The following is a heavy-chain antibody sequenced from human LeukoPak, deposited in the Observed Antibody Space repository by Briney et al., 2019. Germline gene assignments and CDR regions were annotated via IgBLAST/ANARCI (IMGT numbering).Heavy chain of an antibody. CDR2: IIPIFGTA. CDR3: AREQEVAGRDFDY. J-gene: IGHJ4*02. CDR1: GGTFSSYA. V-gene: IGHV1-69*05. D-gene: IGHD6-19*01. Sequence: SVKVSCKASGGTFSSYAISWVRQAPGQGLEWMGGIIPIFGTANYAQKFQGRVTITTDESTSTAYMELSSLRSEDTAVYYCAREQEVAGRDFDYWGQGTLVTVSS.